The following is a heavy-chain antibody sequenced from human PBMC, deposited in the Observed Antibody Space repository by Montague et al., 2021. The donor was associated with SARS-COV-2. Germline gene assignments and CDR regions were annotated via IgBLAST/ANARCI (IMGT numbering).Heavy chain of an antibody. J-gene: IGHJ4*02. CDR3: ARGWVATIPHMDN. V-gene: IGHV6-1*01. CDR2: TYYRSKWHN. Sequence: CAISGDSVSSNSAAWNWIGQSPSRGLEWLGRTYYRSKWHNDYAVXVKSRITINPDTSKNQFSLQLKSVTPEDTAVYYCARGWVATIPHMDNWGQGSPVIVSS. D-gene: IGHD5-12*01. CDR1: GDSVSSNSAA.